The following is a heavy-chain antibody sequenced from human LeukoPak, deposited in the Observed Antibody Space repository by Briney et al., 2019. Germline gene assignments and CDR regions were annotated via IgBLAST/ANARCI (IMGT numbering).Heavy chain of an antibody. Sequence: SETLSLTCTVSGGSISSYDWSWIRQPPGKGLEWIGYIYTSGSTNYNPSLKRRVTISVDTSKNQFSLKLSSVTAADTAVYYCAGGGSSSHFIYWGQGTLVTVSS. CDR3: AGGGSSSHFIY. CDR2: IYTSGST. CDR1: GGSISSYD. D-gene: IGHD6-6*01. J-gene: IGHJ4*02. V-gene: IGHV4-4*09.